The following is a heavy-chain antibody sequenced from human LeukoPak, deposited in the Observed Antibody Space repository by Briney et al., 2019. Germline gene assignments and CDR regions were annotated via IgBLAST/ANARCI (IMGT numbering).Heavy chain of an antibody. V-gene: IGHV4-4*09. Sequence: SETLSLTCTVSGGSISSYYWSWIRQPPGKGLEWIGYIYTSGSTNYNPSLKSRVTISVDTSKNQFSLKLSSVTAADTAVYYCARQGYCSSTSCYFHAFDIWGQGTMVTVSS. CDR1: GGSISSYY. J-gene: IGHJ3*02. CDR2: IYTSGST. CDR3: ARQGYCSSTSCYFHAFDI. D-gene: IGHD2-2*01.